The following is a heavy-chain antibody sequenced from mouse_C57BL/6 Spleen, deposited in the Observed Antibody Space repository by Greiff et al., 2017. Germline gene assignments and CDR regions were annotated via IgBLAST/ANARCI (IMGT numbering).Heavy chain of an antibody. CDR3: ARAGSYYGNPLAY. J-gene: IGHJ3*01. CDR1: GYSITSGYY. D-gene: IGHD2-10*01. Sequence: EVKVEESGPGLVKPSQSLSLTCSVTGYSITSGYYWNWIRQFPGNKLEWMGYISYDGSNNYNPSLKNRISITRDTSKNQFFLKLNSVTTEDTATYYCARAGSYYGNPLAYWGQGTLVTVSA. V-gene: IGHV3-6*01. CDR2: ISYDGSN.